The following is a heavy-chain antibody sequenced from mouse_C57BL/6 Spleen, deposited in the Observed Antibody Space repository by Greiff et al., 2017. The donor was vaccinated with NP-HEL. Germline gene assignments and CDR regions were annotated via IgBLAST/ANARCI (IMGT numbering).Heavy chain of an antibody. CDR1: GYTFTSYW. CDR2: IHPNSGST. V-gene: IGHV1-64*01. J-gene: IGHJ2*01. CDR3: AASYGSRLYYFDY. D-gene: IGHD1-1*01. Sequence: VQLQQSGAELVKPGASVKLSCKASGYTFTSYWMHWVKQRPGQGLEWIGMIHPNSGSTNYNEKFKSKATLTVDKSSSTAYMQLSSLTSEDSAVYYCAASYGSRLYYFDYWGQGTTLTVSS.